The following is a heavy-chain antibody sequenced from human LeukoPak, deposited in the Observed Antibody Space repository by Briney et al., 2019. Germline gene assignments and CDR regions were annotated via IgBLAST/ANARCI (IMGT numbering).Heavy chain of an antibody. D-gene: IGHD3-10*01. CDR1: GYTFTSYA. V-gene: IGHV7-4-1*01. Sequence: ASVKVSCKASGYTFTSYAMNWVRQAPGQGLEWMGWINTNTGNPTYAQGFTGRFVFSLDTSVSTAYLQIGSLKSEDTAVYYCARARDPFYYGSGSGYYGMDVWGQGTTVTVSS. CDR3: ARARDPFYYGSGSGYYGMDV. J-gene: IGHJ6*02. CDR2: INTNTGNP.